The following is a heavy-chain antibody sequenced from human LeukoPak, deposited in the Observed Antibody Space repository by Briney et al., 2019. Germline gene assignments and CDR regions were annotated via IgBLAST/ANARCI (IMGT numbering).Heavy chain of an antibody. V-gene: IGHV4-38-2*02. J-gene: IGHJ4*02. CDR1: GYSISSGYY. CDR2: IYHSGST. Sequence: SETLSLTCTVSGYSISSGYYWGWIRQPPGKGLEWIGSIYHSGSTYYNPSLKSRVTISVDTSKNQFSLKLSSVTAADTAVYYCARVQRDNFDYWGQGTLVTVSS. CDR3: ARVQRDNFDY.